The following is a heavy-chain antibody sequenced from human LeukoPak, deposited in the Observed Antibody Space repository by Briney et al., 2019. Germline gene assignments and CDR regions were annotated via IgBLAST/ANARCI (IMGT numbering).Heavy chain of an antibody. CDR2: INASGGST. J-gene: IGHJ4*02. CDR3: ARDLVVATKGDY. D-gene: IGHD1-26*01. CDR1: GYTFTSYY. Sequence: GASVKVSCKASGYTFTSYYMHWVRQAPGQWLEWMGIINASGGSTSYAQKFQGRVTMTRDTSTSTVYMELSSLRSEDTAVYYCARDLVVATKGDYWGQGTLVTVSS. V-gene: IGHV1-46*01.